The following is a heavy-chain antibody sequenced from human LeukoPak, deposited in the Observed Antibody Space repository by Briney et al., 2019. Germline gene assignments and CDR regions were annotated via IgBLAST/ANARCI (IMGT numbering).Heavy chain of an antibody. CDR1: GGTFSSYA. D-gene: IGHD3-10*01. Sequence: GASVKASCKASGGTFSSYAISWVRQAPGQGLEWMGRIIPILGIANYAQKFQGRVTITADKSTSTAYMELSSLRSEDTAVYYCARMGYYGSGSYQGPLNDAFDIWGQGTMVTVSS. J-gene: IGHJ3*02. V-gene: IGHV1-69*04. CDR2: IIPILGIA. CDR3: ARMGYYGSGSYQGPLNDAFDI.